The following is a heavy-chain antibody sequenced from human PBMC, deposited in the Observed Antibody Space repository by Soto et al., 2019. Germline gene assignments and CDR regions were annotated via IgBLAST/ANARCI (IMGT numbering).Heavy chain of an antibody. CDR1: GFTFSSYA. CDR3: ARRGPGTYFDY. Sequence: EVQLLESGGGLVQPGGSLRLSCAASGFTFSSYAMRWVRQAPGKGLEWVSGVSGSGGSTYYADAVKGRVTISRDNSKNTLYLQMNSLRAEDTAVYYCARRGPGTYFDYWGQGTLVTVSS. J-gene: IGHJ4*02. V-gene: IGHV3-23*01. D-gene: IGHD6-13*01. CDR2: VSGSGGST.